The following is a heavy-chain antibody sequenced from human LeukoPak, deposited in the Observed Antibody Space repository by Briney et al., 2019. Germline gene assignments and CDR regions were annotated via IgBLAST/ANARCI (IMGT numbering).Heavy chain of an antibody. CDR2: IDNGGTT. V-gene: IGHV3-53*01. Sequence: GGSLRLSCAASGVTTNDMTWGRRSRGKGREGGSGIDNGGTTYEANSVNGRFTISRYKSKSTLFSYLQMNGLRTDDTPLFYCAGGREAARSLAYWGQ. J-gene: IGHJ4*02. CDR1: GVTTND. CDR3: AGGREAARSLAY. D-gene: IGHD6-6*01.